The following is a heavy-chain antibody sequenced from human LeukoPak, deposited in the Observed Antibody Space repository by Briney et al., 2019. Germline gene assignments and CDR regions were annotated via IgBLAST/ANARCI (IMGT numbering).Heavy chain of an antibody. J-gene: IGHJ4*02. D-gene: IGHD3-10*01. CDR1: GYTFTGYY. CDR3: ARGSYYYGSGSVNFDY. CDR2: INPNSGGT. V-gene: IGHV1-2*04. Sequence: ASVKVSCKASGYTFTGYYMHWVRQAPGQGLEWMGWINPNSGGTNYAQKFQGWVTMTRDTSISTAYMELSRLRSDDTAVYYCARGSYYYGSGSVNFDYWGQGTLVTVSS.